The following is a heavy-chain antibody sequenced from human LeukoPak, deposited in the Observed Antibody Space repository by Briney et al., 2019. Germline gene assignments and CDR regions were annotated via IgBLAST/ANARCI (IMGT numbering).Heavy chain of an antibody. CDR3: ARDRGGGDLEEYYYYMDV. Sequence: ASVKVSCKASGYTFTSYGISRVRQAPGQGLEWMGWISAYNGNTNYAQKLQGRVTMTTDTSTSTAYMELRSLRSDDTAVYYCARDRGGGDLEEYYYYMDVWGKGTTVTVSS. V-gene: IGHV1-18*01. CDR2: ISAYNGNT. CDR1: GYTFTSYG. D-gene: IGHD2-21*02. J-gene: IGHJ6*03.